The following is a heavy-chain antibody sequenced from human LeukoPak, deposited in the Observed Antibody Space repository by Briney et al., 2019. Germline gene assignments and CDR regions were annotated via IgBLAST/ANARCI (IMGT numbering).Heavy chain of an antibody. J-gene: IGHJ3*02. D-gene: IGHD1-26*01. CDR1: GFTFSSYR. Sequence: GGSLRLSCAASGFTFSSYRMSWVRQAPGKGLEWVANIKQDGSEKYYVDSVKGRFTISRDNAKNSLYQQMDSLRAEDTAVYYCARGVGATETDAFDIWGQGTMVTVSS. CDR3: ARGVGATETDAFDI. V-gene: IGHV3-7*01. CDR2: IKQDGSEK.